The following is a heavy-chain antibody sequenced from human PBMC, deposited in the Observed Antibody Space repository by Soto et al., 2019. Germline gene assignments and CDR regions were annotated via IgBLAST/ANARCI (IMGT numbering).Heavy chain of an antibody. Sequence: QVHLVQSGAEVKKPGASVKVSCKASGYTFTSYGITWVRQATGQGLEWMGWISAHNGNTDYAQKLQGRVIVTRDTSTSTAYMELGSLISDDTAVYYCARGRYGDYWGQGALVTVSS. CDR1: GYTFTSYG. V-gene: IGHV1-18*01. CDR2: ISAHNGNT. J-gene: IGHJ4*02. D-gene: IGHD1-1*01. CDR3: ARGRYGDY.